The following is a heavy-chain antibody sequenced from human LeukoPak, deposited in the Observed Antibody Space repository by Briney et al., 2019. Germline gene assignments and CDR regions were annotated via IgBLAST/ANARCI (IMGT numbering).Heavy chain of an antibody. CDR3: ARHLADDSSGYYKGY. J-gene: IGHJ4*02. CDR2: NYYSEST. V-gene: IGHV4-39*01. D-gene: IGHD3-22*01. CDR1: DCSISSSSYY. Sequence: SETLSLTCTASDCSISSSSYYWGWIRQPPGKGLVWIVSNYYSESTYYNPSLRTVVTISVDTSKNHFSVKLSSATAADTAVYYCARHLADDSSGYYKGYWGKGTLVTVSS.